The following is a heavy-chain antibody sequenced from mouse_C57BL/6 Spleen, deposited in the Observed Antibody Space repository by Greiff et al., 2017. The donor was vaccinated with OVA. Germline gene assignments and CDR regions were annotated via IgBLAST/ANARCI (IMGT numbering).Heavy chain of an antibody. CDR2: IYPRSGNT. CDR1: GYTFTSYG. V-gene: IGHV1-81*01. D-gene: IGHD2-3*01. J-gene: IGHJ2*01. CDR3: ARKKDDDPPDY. Sequence: VKLQESGAELARPGASVKLSCKASGYTFTSYGISWVKQRTGQGLEWIGEIYPRSGNTYYNEKFKGKATLTADKSSSTAYMELRSLTSEDSAVYFCARKKDDDPPDYWGQGTTLTVSS.